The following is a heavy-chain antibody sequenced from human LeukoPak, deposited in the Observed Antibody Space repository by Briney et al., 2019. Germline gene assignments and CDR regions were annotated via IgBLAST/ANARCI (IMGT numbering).Heavy chain of an antibody. CDR1: GFTFSSYS. Sequence: GGSLRLSCAASGFTFSSYSINWVRQAPGKGLEWVSSISSSSIYIYYADSAKVRFTISRDNAKNSLYLQMNSLRAEDTAVYYCARDWYDNSDGFDIWGQGTMVTVSS. J-gene: IGHJ3*02. V-gene: IGHV3-21*01. CDR2: ISSSSIYI. CDR3: ARDWYDNSDGFDI. D-gene: IGHD3-9*01.